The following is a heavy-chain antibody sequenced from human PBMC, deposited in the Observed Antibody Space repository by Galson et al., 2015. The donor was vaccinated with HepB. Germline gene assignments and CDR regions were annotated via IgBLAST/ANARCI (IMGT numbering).Heavy chain of an antibody. J-gene: IGHJ6*02. D-gene: IGHD5-12*01. V-gene: IGHV3-33*01. Sequence: SLRLSCAASGFTFSSYGMHWVRQAPGKGLEWVAVIWYDGSNKYYADSVKGRFTISRDNSKNTLYLQMNSLRAEDTAVYYCARDLGGGYDSWYYYYYGMDVWGQGTTVTVSS. CDR1: GFTFSSYG. CDR3: ARDLGGGYDSWYYYYYGMDV. CDR2: IWYDGSNK.